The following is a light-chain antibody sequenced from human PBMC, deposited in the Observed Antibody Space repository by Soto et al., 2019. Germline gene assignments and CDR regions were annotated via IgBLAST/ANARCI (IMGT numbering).Light chain of an antibody. J-gene: IGKJ1*01. CDR2: LRS. Sequence: DIVMTQSPLSLPVTPGEAASISCRSSQSVLNSDGYNRMDWYLQKPGRSPQLLIYLRSNQASGVTDRFSGSGLGTDFTLTISRVEAEDVGVYYCMQALQAPWTFGQGTKVEIK. CDR1: QSVLNSDGYNR. CDR3: MQALQAPWT. V-gene: IGKV2-28*01.